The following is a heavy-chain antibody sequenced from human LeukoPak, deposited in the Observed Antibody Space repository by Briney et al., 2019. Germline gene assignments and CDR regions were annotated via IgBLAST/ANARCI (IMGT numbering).Heavy chain of an antibody. D-gene: IGHD3-10*01. V-gene: IGHV1-2*04. CDR3: ARGDGESLHFDY. CDR2: INHNSGGT. CDR1: GYTFTGYY. Sequence: GASVKVSCKASGYTFTGYYMHWVRQAPGQGLEWMGWINHNSGGTNYAQKIKSWVTMTRDTPISTAYMELSRLRTDDTAVYYCARGDGESLHFDYRGQGTLVTVSS. J-gene: IGHJ4*02.